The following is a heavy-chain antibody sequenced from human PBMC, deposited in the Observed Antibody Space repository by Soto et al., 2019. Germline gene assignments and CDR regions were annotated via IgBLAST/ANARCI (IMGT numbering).Heavy chain of an antibody. CDR3: AEDGTHCSDGSCYGMDV. D-gene: IGHD2-15*01. CDR2: ISYGGGNT. J-gene: IGHJ6*02. CDR1: GFTFSSHG. V-gene: IGHV3-30*18. Sequence: PGGSLRLSCAASGFTFSSHGMHWVRQAPGKGLEWEALISYGGGNTYYTDSVEGRFTISRDNSKNTLYLQMNSLKAEDTAVYYCAEDGTHCSDGSCYGMDVWGQGTTVTVSS.